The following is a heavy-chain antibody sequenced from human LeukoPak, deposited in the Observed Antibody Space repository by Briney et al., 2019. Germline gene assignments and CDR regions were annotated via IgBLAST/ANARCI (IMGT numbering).Heavy chain of an antibody. Sequence: GGSLRLSCAASGFTLSSHWMTWVRQAPGKGLEWVANINQDASAKYYVASVRGRFTISRDNAKNSIYLQMNSLRVDDTAVYYCARWNIRGTAHQLDYWGQGTLVTVSS. CDR1: GFTLSSHW. CDR3: ARWNIRGTAHQLDY. D-gene: IGHD1-7*01. V-gene: IGHV3-7*01. CDR2: INQDASAK. J-gene: IGHJ4*02.